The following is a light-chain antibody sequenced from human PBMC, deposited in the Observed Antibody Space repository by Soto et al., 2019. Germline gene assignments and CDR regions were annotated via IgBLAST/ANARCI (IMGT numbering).Light chain of an antibody. CDR2: SAD. V-gene: IGKV1-39*01. CDR3: HQNYGFPYT. CDR1: PSIGSY. J-gene: IGKJ2*01. Sequence: DVQLTQSPSLLSASVGDTVTMTCRASPSIGSYLNWYQHKPGKPPRLLIFSADTLESGVSSRFSGSGFNKQFTLTINSLQPEVFASYYCHQNYGFPYTFGQGTRVEIK.